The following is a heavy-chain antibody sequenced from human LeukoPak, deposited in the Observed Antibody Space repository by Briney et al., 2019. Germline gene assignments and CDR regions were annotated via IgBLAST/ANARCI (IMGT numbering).Heavy chain of an antibody. J-gene: IGHJ4*02. CDR1: GGSISTSSYY. Sequence: PSETLSLTCTVSGGSISTSSYYWGWIRQPPGKGLEWIGNMYYSGTTYYDPSLKSRVTMSVDTSKNQFSLRLTSVAAADTVVYYCAARAATGTIVDSWGQGTLVTVSS. V-gene: IGHV4-39*01. D-gene: IGHD6-13*01. CDR2: MYYSGTT. CDR3: AARAATGTIVDS.